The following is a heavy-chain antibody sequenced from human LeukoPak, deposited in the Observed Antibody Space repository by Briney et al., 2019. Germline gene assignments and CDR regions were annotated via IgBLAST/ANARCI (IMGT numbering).Heavy chain of an antibody. V-gene: IGHV4-4*07. CDR1: GVSISSYY. Sequence: SETLSLTCTVSGVSISSYYWSWIRQPAGKGLEWIGRIHTSGSTNYNPSLKSRVTMSVDTSKNQFSLKLSSVTAADTAVYYCARDTYYYDSSGYLSFDYWGQGTLVTVSS. CDR2: IHTSGST. J-gene: IGHJ4*02. CDR3: ARDTYYYDSSGYLSFDY. D-gene: IGHD3-22*01.